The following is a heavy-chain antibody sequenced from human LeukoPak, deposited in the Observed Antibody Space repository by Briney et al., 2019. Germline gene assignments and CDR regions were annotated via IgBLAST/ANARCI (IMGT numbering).Heavy chain of an antibody. V-gene: IGHV5-51*01. D-gene: IGHD5/OR15-5a*01. CDR1: GYSFTSYW. J-gene: IGHJ3*02. CDR2: IYPGDSDT. Sequence: LGESLKISCKGSGYSFTSYWIGWVRQMPGKGLEWMGIIYPGDSDTRYSPSFQGQVTISADKSISTAYLQWSSLKASDTAIYYCARALYAWLSLDAFDIWGQGTMVTVSS. CDR3: ARALYAWLSLDAFDI.